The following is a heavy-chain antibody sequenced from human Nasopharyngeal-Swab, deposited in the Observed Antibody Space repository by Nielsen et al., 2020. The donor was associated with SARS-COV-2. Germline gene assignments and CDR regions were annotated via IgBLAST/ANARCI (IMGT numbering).Heavy chain of an antibody. J-gene: IGHJ4*02. CDR3: ANLPIVATSLDY. CDR2: ISGGVDST. Sequence: GESLKISCAASRFTFSNYAMSWVRQAPGKGLEWVSGISGGVDSTYYADSVKGRFTISRDNSKNTLYLLMNSLRVEDTAVYYCANLPIVATSLDYWGQGTPVTVSS. D-gene: IGHD5-12*01. V-gene: IGHV3-23*01. CDR1: RFTFSNYA.